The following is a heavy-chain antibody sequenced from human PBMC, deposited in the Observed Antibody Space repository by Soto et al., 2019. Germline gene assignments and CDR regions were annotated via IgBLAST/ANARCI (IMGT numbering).Heavy chain of an antibody. V-gene: IGHV4-61*01. J-gene: IGHJ4*02. CDR3: ARDPDGYIDY. CDR1: GFSVSSGSYY. CDR2: IYYSGST. Sequence: SETLSLTCTVSGFSVSSGSYYWSWIRQPPGKGLEWIGYIYYSGSTNYNPSLKSRVTISVDTSKNQFSLKLSSVTAADTAVYYCARDPDGYIDYWGQGTLVTVSS.